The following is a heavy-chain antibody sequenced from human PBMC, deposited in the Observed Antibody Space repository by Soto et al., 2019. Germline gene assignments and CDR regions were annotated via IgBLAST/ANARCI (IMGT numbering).Heavy chain of an antibody. CDR3: TTDDAVTTLDFYYYGMDV. CDR1: GFTVSNAG. J-gene: IGHJ6*02. V-gene: IGHV3-15*07. CDR2: IKSKTDGGTT. Sequence: GGSLRLSCAASGFTVSNAGMNWVRQAPGKGLEWVGRIKSKTDGGTTDYAAPVKGRFTISRDDSKNTLYLQMNSLKTEDTAVYYCTTDDAVTTLDFYYYGMDVWGQGTTVTVSS. D-gene: IGHD4-4*01.